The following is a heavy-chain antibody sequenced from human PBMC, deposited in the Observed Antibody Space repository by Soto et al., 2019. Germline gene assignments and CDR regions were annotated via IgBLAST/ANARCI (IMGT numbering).Heavy chain of an antibody. Sequence: ASVKVSCKASAYSFTTYHIHWVRQAPGQGLEWMGLINPDAGATNYAQRFQGRLRLTRDMSTSTVYMELRSLRFDDTAVYYCARGDIVLVPASEGNWFDPWGQGTLVTVSS. CDR2: INPDAGAT. CDR3: ARGDIVLVPASEGNWFDP. V-gene: IGHV1-46*01. J-gene: IGHJ5*02. D-gene: IGHD2-2*01. CDR1: AYSFTTYH.